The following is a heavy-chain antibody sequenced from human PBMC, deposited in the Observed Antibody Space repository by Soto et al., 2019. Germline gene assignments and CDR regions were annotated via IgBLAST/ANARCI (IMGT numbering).Heavy chain of an antibody. J-gene: IGHJ4*02. CDR1: GFTFSPAW. V-gene: IGHV3-15*01. D-gene: IGHD2-15*01. CDR2: IKSKTEGGTT. CDR3: TTIGFPLLLIGY. Sequence: GGSLRLSCEASGFTFSPAWMIWVRQAPGKGLEWVGLIKSKTEGGTTDYAAPVKGRFTISRDDSKNTLYLQMNSLKTEDTAVYYCTTIGFPLLLIGYSGQGTLVTVSS.